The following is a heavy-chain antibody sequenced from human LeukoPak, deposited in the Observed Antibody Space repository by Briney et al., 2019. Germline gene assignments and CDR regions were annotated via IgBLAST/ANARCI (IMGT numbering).Heavy chain of an antibody. J-gene: IGHJ4*02. CDR1: GYSISSGYY. D-gene: IGHD2-2*01. CDR2: IYHSGST. CDR3: ARQVRQLRAFDY. V-gene: IGHV4-38-2*01. Sequence: SETLSLTCAVSGYSISSGYYWGWSRPPPGKGREGVGSIYHSGSTYYNPSLKSRVAISVDTSKNQFSLKLSSVTAADTAVYYCARQVRQLRAFDYWGRGTLVTVSS.